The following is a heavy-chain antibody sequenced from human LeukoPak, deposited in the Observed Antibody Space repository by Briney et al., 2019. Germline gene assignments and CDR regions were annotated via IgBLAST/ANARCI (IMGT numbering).Heavy chain of an antibody. D-gene: IGHD3-22*01. CDR2: IYISGST. CDR3: AREHYYDSSGYYYLLDY. Sequence: PSETLSLTCTVSGGSISSYYWSWTRQPAGKGLEWIGRIYISGSTNYNPSLKSRVTMSVDTSKNQFSLKLSSVTAADTAVYYCAREHYYDSSGYYYLLDYWGQGTLVTVSS. J-gene: IGHJ4*02. V-gene: IGHV4-4*07. CDR1: GGSISSYY.